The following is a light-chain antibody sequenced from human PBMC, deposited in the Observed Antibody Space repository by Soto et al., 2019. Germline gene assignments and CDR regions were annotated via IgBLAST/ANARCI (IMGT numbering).Light chain of an antibody. Sequence: QSVLTQPPSVSGAPGQRVTISCTGSSSNIGAGYDVHWYQQLPGTAPKLLMYGNSNRPSGVPDRFSGSKSGTSASLAITGLQAEDEAYYYCQSYDSSLSGSEVFGTGTKLTVL. J-gene: IGLJ1*01. CDR2: GNS. CDR3: QSYDSSLSGSEV. V-gene: IGLV1-40*01. CDR1: SSNIGAGYD.